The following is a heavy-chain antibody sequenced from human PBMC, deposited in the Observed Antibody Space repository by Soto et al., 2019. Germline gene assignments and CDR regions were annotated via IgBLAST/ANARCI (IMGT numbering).Heavy chain of an antibody. Sequence: PGGSLRLSCAASGFTFSSYAMHWVRQAPGKGLEWVAVISYDGSNKYYADSVKGRFTISRDNSKNTLYLQMNSLRAEDTAIYYCARDRSGTTADAFDISGQGTMVTVSS. CDR1: GFTFSSYA. D-gene: IGHD1-1*01. CDR3: ARDRSGTTADAFDI. CDR2: ISYDGSNK. J-gene: IGHJ3*02. V-gene: IGHV3-30-3*01.